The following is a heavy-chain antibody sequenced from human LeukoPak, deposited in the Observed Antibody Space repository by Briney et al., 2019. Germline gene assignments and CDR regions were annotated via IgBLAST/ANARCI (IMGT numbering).Heavy chain of an antibody. J-gene: IGHJ3*02. CDR1: GFTFSNYM. D-gene: IGHD6-19*01. CDR2: IKSDGITT. CDR3: ARAEQWLDAFDI. V-gene: IGHV3-74*01. Sequence: GGSLRLSCAASGFTFSNYMMHWVRQAPGKGLVWVSRIKSDGITTTYADSVKGRFTISRDNAKNTLYLQMNSLRAEDTAVYYCARAEQWLDAFDIWGQGTMVTVSS.